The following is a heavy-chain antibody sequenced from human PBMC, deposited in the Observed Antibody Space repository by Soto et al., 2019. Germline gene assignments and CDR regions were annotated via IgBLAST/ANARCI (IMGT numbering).Heavy chain of an antibody. CDR2: LYGSGRGI. CDR3: AKDAVAGDGVWLAHA. D-gene: IGHD4-17*01. Sequence: EVQLLESGGGLVQPGGSLRLSCAASGFTFSSYAMIWIRQVPGKGLEWVSGLYGSGRGIHYADSVKGRFTISRDNSAYAVYLHMNNLRVEDRAVYYCAKDAVAGDGVWLAHAWGRGTAVTVSS. J-gene: IGHJ5*02. V-gene: IGHV3-23*01. CDR1: GFTFSSYA.